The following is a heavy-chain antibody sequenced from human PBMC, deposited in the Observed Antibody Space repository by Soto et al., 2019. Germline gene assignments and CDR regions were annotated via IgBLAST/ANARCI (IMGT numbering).Heavy chain of an antibody. V-gene: IGHV4-4*02. Sequence: QVQLQESGPGLVKPSGTLSLICAVSGDSITSSAWWSCVRQPPGKGLEWIWEIHLGGTTNYNPSLKIRVTIAVDKSKNQFSLIQNSVTAADTAIYYYARGDNWRLDLWGQGTLVTVSS. D-gene: IGHD1-20*01. CDR3: ARGDNWRLDL. CDR1: GDSITSSAW. J-gene: IGHJ5*02. CDR2: IHLGGTT.